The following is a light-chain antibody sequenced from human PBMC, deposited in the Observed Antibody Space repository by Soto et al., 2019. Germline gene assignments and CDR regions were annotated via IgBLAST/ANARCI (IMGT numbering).Light chain of an antibody. Sequence: QSALAQPASVSGSPGQSITLSCTGSSSDVGSYNLVSWYQHRPGKAPKLIIYEDAKRPSGVSDRFSGSKSADTASLTISGLQAEDQADYYCCSYAGGNTYVFGTGTKLTVL. CDR1: SSDVGSYNL. V-gene: IGLV2-23*01. J-gene: IGLJ1*01. CDR2: EDA. CDR3: CSYAGGNTYV.